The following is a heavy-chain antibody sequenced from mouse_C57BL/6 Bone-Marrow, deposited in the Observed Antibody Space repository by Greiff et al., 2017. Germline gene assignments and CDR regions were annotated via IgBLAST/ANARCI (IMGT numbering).Heavy chain of an antibody. D-gene: IGHD3-2*02. J-gene: IGHJ3*01. CDR2: IDPSDSYT. CDR3: ARIAQAAWFAY. Sequence: QVQLQQPGAELVKPGASVKLSCKASGYTFTSYWMQWVKQRPGQGLEWIGEIDPSDSYTNYNQKFKGKATLTVDTSSSTAYMQLSSLTSEDSAVYYCARIAQAAWFAYWGQGTLVTVSA. V-gene: IGHV1-50*01. CDR1: GYTFTSYW.